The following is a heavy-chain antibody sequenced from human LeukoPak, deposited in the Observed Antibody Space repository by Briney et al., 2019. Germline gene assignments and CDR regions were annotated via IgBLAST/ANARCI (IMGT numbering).Heavy chain of an antibody. CDR2: INHSGST. J-gene: IGHJ5*02. Sequence: PGGSLRLSCAASGFTFSSYWMSWVRQAPGKGLEWIGEINHSGSTNYNPSLKSRVTISVDTSKNQFSLKLSSVTAADTAVYYCARKCGYSSSWYAVREIFNWFDPWGQGTLVTVSS. CDR3: ARKCGYSSSWYAVREIFNWFDP. CDR1: GFTFSSYW. D-gene: IGHD6-13*01. V-gene: IGHV4-34*01.